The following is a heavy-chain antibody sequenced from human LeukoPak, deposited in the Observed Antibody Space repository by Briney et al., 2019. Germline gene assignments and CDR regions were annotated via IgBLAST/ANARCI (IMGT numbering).Heavy chain of an antibody. CDR3: ARDFDY. V-gene: IGHV3-30-3*01. CDR1: GFTFSSYA. J-gene: IGHJ4*02. Sequence: GRSLRLSCAASGFTFSSYAMHWVRQAPGKGLEWVAVISYDGSSKYYADSVKGRFTISRDNSKNTLYLQMNSLRAEDTAVYHCARDFDYWGQRTLVTVSS. CDR2: ISYDGSSK.